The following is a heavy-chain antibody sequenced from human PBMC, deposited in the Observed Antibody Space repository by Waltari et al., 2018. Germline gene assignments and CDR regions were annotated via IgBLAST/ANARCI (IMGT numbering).Heavy chain of an antibody. CDR3: ARDRMVRGVSSGAFDI. Sequence: EVQLVESGGGLVQPGGSLRLSCAASGFTFSSYWMHWVRQAPGKGLGWVSRINSDGSSTSYADSVKGRFTISRDNAKNTLYLQMNSLRAEDTAVYYCARDRMVRGVSSGAFDIWGQGTMVTVSS. CDR1: GFTFSSYW. D-gene: IGHD3-10*01. J-gene: IGHJ3*02. CDR2: INSDGSST. V-gene: IGHV3-74*01.